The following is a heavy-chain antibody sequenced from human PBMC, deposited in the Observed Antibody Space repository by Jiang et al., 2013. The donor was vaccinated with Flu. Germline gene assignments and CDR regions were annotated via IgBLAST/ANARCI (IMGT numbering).Heavy chain of an antibody. J-gene: IGHJ4*02. V-gene: IGHV1-69*01. Sequence: QLVESGPEVKKPGSSVKVSCKASGGTFSSHTFIWVRQAPGQGLEWMGGIIPIVGTADNAQKFQGRVTITADESTTTVYMDLSSLRSGDTAVYFCTRILSCGGDCYYFDHWGQGTLVTVSS. CDR1: GGTFSSHT. CDR3: TRILSCGGDCYYFDH. D-gene: IGHD2-21*02. CDR2: IIPIVGTA.